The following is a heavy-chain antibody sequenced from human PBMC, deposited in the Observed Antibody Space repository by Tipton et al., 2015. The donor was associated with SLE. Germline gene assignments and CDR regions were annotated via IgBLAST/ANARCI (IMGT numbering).Heavy chain of an antibody. CDR3: ATSIAAARYYYGMDV. CDR2: INHSGST. Sequence: TLSLTCAVYGGSFSGYYWSWIRQPPGKGLEWIGEINHSGSTNYNPSLKSRVTISVDTSKNQFSLKLSSVTAADTAVYYCATSIAAARYYYGMDVWGQGTAVTVSS. J-gene: IGHJ6*02. V-gene: IGHV4-34*01. D-gene: IGHD6-13*01. CDR1: GGSFSGYY.